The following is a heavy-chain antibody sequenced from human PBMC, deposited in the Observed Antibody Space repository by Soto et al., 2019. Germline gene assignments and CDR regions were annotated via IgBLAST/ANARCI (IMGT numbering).Heavy chain of an antibody. J-gene: IGHJ6*02. CDR1: GFTFSSYA. D-gene: IGHD6-19*01. Sequence: GGSLRLSCAASGFTFSSYAMSWVLQAPGKGLEWVSAISGSGGSTYYADSVKGRFTISRDNSKNTLYLQMNSLRAEDTAVYYCAKTVAGSSYYYGMDVWGQGTTVTVSS. CDR2: ISGSGGST. V-gene: IGHV3-23*01. CDR3: AKTVAGSSYYYGMDV.